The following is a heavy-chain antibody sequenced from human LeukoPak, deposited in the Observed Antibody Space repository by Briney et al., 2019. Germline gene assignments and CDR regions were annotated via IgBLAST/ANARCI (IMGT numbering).Heavy chain of an antibody. Sequence: GGSLRLSCAASGFTFSSYSMNWVRQAPGKGLEWVSSISSSSSYIYYADSVKGRFTISRDSAKNSLYLQMNSLRDEDTAVYYCARGQDVLRYFDWLSTLGDPYYMDVWGKGTTVTVSS. CDR1: GFTFSSYS. D-gene: IGHD3-9*01. CDR3: ARGQDVLRYFDWLSTLGDPYYMDV. V-gene: IGHV3-21*01. J-gene: IGHJ6*03. CDR2: ISSSSSYI.